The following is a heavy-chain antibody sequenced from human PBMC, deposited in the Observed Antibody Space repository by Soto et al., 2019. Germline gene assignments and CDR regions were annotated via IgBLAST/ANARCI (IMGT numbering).Heavy chain of an antibody. Sequence: QVQLVESGGGVVQPGTSLRLACEASGFNFGAYGMHWVRQAPGKGLEWVAVISHDGTKTYYSDSVKGRFTISRDNSNNMLFVQMVSLRPDDTAVYSCAKDRRDGYTTCSRCYGVDVWGQGTTVTVSS. D-gene: IGHD5-18*01. J-gene: IGHJ6*02. V-gene: IGHV3-30*18. CDR1: GFNFGAYG. CDR2: ISHDGTKT. CDR3: AKDRRDGYTTCSRCYGVDV.